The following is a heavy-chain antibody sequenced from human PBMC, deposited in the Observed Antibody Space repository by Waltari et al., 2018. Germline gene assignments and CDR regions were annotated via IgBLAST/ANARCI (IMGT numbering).Heavy chain of an antibody. CDR3: ARVGTVTTPLGYYYYGMDV. V-gene: IGHV1-69*01. Sequence: QVQLVQSGAEVKKPGSSVKVSCKASGGTFSSYAISWVRQAPGQGLEWMGGSIPIFGTAKYAQKVQGRVTITAEGSTRTAYMELRSLRSEDTAVYYCARVGTVTTPLGYYYYGMDVWGQGTTVTVSS. CDR1: GGTFSSYA. D-gene: IGHD4-17*01. J-gene: IGHJ6*02. CDR2: SIPIFGTA.